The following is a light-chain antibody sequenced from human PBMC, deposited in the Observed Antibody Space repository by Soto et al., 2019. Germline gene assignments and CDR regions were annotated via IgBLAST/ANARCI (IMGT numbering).Light chain of an antibody. CDR1: QRVSSE. V-gene: IGKV3-15*01. CDR3: HQYNNWPLFT. CDR2: GAS. J-gene: IGKJ3*01. Sequence: EIVMTRSPATLSVSPGERVTLSCRASQRVSSELAWYQQKPGQAPRLLIYGASTRATGIPARFSGSGSGTEFTLTISSLQSEDFAVYYCHQYNNWPLFTFGPGTKVDIK.